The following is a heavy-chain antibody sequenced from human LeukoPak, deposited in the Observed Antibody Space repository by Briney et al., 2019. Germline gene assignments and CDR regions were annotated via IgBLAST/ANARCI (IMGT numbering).Heavy chain of an antibody. CDR3: ARDKGTSYLSSFDY. V-gene: IGHV3-53*05. Sequence: GGSLRLSCAASGFTVSSSYMSWVRQPPGKGLEWVSVIYSGGSTYYADSVKGRFTISRDNSKNTLYLQMRAADTAVYYCARDKGTSYLSSFDYWGQGTLVTVSS. D-gene: IGHD6-6*01. CDR1: GFTVSSSY. CDR2: IYSGGST. J-gene: IGHJ4*02.